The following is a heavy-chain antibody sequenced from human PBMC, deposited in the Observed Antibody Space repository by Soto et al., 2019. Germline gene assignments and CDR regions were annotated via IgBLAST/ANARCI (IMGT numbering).Heavy chain of an antibody. J-gene: IGHJ4*02. D-gene: IGHD3-3*01. V-gene: IGHV4-4*07. CDR3: GRDNSGFWGGYFDS. CDR1: DGSISTYY. CDR2: VFTSGTT. Sequence: SETLSLTCTVSDGSISTYYWSWIRQPAGKELEWIAHVFTSGTTNYTPSLKSRVSMSLDTAKNQFSLKLRPVTAADTAVYYCGRDNSGFWGGYFDSWGQGKLVTVSS.